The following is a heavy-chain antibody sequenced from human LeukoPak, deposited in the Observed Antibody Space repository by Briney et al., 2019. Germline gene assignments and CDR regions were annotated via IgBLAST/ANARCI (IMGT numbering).Heavy chain of an antibody. D-gene: IGHD3-3*01. CDR2: ISYSGST. CDR3: VRDFDAWSAIDI. Sequence: SETLSLTCTVSGGSISGYYWSWIRQPPGKGLEWIGRISYSGSTKYNPSLKSRVSISLDTSKKQFSLHLSSVTAADTAIYYCVRDFDAWSAIDIWGQGTMVTVSS. V-gene: IGHV4-59*01. CDR1: GGSISGYY. J-gene: IGHJ3*02.